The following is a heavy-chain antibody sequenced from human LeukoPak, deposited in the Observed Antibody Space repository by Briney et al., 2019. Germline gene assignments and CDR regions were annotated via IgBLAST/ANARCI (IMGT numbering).Heavy chain of an antibody. Sequence: PGGSLRLSCTASGFTFSSYSMNWVRQAPGKGLEWVSSISSSSSYIYYADSVKGRFTISRDNAKNSLYLQMNSLRAEDTAVYYCAGRPNTAMVTSDYWGQGTLVTVSS. J-gene: IGHJ4*02. D-gene: IGHD5-18*01. CDR2: ISSSSSYI. V-gene: IGHV3-21*01. CDR3: AGRPNTAMVTSDY. CDR1: GFTFSSYS.